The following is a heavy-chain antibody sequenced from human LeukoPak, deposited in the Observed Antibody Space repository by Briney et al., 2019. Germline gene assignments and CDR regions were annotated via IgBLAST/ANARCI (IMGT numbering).Heavy chain of an antibody. CDR2: MNPNSGNT. J-gene: IGHJ6*02. V-gene: IGHV1-8*01. CDR1: GYTFTSYD. Sequence: ASVKVSCTASGYTFTSYDINWVRQATGQGLEWMGWMNPNSGNTGYAQKFQGRVTMTRNTSISTAYMELSSLRSEDTAVYYCARGGYCSSTSCYYPYYYYYGMDVWGQGTTVTVSS. CDR3: ARGGYCSSTSCYYPYYYYYGMDV. D-gene: IGHD2-2*01.